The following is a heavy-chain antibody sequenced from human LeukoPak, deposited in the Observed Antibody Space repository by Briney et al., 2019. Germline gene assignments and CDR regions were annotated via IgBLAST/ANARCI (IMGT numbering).Heavy chain of an antibody. CDR3: ARGAERWLQFRTDAFDI. CDR1: GYTVTGYY. CDR2: INPNSGGT. V-gene: IGHV1-2*06. J-gene: IGHJ3*02. D-gene: IGHD5-24*01. Sequence: ASVKVSCKASGYTVTGYYMHWVRQAPGQGLEWMGRINPNSGGTNYAQKFQGRVTMTRDTSISTAYMELSRLRSDDTAVYYCARGAERWLQFRTDAFDIWGQGTMVTVSS.